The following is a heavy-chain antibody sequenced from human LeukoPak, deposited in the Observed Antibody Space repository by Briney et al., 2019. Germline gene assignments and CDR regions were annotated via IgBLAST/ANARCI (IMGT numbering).Heavy chain of an antibody. CDR3: AKDLGRSRNNFFDY. CDR1: GFTFSSIA. D-gene: IGHD1-26*01. Sequence: QPGGSLRLSCAASGFTFSSIAMSWVRQAPDKGLEWVSTISGSGGGTYYADSVKGRFTIPKDDSKNTLYLQMNSLRADDTAVYYCAKDLGRSRNNFFDYWGQGKLVTVSS. V-gene: IGHV3-23*01. CDR2: ISGSGGGT. J-gene: IGHJ4*02.